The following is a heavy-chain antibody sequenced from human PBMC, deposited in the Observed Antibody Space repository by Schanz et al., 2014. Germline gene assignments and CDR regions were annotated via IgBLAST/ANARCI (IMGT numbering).Heavy chain of an antibody. V-gene: IGHV3-64*01. D-gene: IGHD3-16*02. CDR3: ARDNRYYLFDY. CDR1: GFTFSTST. Sequence: EVQLVESGGGLVQPGGSLRFSCAASGFTFSTSTMHWVRQAPGKGLEYVSSISSKGDMTFYGNSVKGRFTISRDNTKNALYLQLGSLSAEDTAVYFCARDNRYYLFDYWGQGALVTVSS. CDR2: ISSKGDMT. J-gene: IGHJ4*02.